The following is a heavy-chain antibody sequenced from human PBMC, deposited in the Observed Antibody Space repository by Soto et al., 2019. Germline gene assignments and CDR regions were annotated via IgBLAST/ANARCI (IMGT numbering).Heavy chain of an antibody. V-gene: IGHV1-8*01. D-gene: IGHD6-13*01. J-gene: IGHJ5*02. Sequence: VKATCKECRYTYTSCDINWVRQATGQGLEWMGWMNPNSGNTGYAQKFQGRVTMTRNTSISTAYMELSSLRSEDTAVYYCARDKGYDHQGRFDLWGQGTLVTVSS. CDR1: RYTYTSCD. CDR2: MNPNSGNT. CDR3: ARDKGYDHQGRFDL.